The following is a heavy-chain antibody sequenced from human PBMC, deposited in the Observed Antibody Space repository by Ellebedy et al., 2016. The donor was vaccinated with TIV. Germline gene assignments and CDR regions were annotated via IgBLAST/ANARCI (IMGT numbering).Heavy chain of an antibody. CDR2: IYYSGST. CDR3: ARGIRRLPPLGY. D-gene: IGHD4-17*01. Sequence: SETLSLTXTVSGGSISSSSYYWGWIRQPPGKGLEWIGSIYYSGSTYYNPSLKSRVTISVDTSKNQFSLKLSSVTAADTAVYYCARGIRRLPPLGYWGQGTLVTVSS. V-gene: IGHV4-39*01. J-gene: IGHJ4*02. CDR1: GGSISSSSYY.